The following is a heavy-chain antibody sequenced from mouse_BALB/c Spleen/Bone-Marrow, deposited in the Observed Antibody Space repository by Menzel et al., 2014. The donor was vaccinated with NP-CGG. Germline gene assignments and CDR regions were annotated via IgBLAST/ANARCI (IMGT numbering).Heavy chain of an antibody. V-gene: IGHV1-14*01. CDR3: AGMEGSPTAVYYAMDY. CDR2: INPYNDGT. J-gene: IGHJ4*01. Sequence: VQLQQSGPELVKPGASVKMSCKASGYTFTSYVMHWVKQKPGQGLEWIGYINPYNDGTKYNEKFKGKATLTSDKSSSPAYMELSSLTSEDSAVYYCAGMEGSPTAVYYAMDYWGQGTSVTVSS. D-gene: IGHD2-10*01. CDR1: GYTFTSYV.